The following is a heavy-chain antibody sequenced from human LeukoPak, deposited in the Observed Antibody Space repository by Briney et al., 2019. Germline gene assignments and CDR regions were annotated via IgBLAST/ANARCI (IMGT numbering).Heavy chain of an antibody. CDR1: GFTFSSYS. CDR3: AREYCSGGSCTDAFDI. V-gene: IGHV3-48*01. Sequence: AGSLRLSCAASGFTFSSYSMNWVRQAPGKGLEWVSYISSSSSTIYYADSVKGRFTISRDNAKNSLYLQMNSLRAEDTAVYYCAREYCSGGSCTDAFDIWGQGTMVTVSS. D-gene: IGHD2-15*01. J-gene: IGHJ3*02. CDR2: ISSSSSTI.